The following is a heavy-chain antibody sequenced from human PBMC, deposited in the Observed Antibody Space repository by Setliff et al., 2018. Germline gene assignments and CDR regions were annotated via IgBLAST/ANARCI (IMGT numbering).Heavy chain of an antibody. CDR3: ARLGATVKRGYFDF. D-gene: IGHD1-26*01. CDR1: GGSVNSYY. CDR2: IYYTGSA. J-gene: IGHJ4*02. V-gene: IGHV4-59*05. Sequence: LSLTCTVSGGSVNSYYWSWIRLPPGKGLEWIGSIYYTGSADYNPSLKSRVTLSVDTSKNQFSLNLSSVTAADTAVYYCARLGATVKRGYFDFWGQGTLVTVSS.